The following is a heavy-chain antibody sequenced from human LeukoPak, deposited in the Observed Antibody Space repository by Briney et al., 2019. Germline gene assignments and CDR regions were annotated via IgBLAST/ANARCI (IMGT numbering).Heavy chain of an antibody. CDR1: GGTFSSYA. D-gene: IGHD6-6*01. CDR2: IIPIFGTA. CDR3: ARDALAARPDYYYGMDV. J-gene: IGHJ6*02. V-gene: IGHV1-69*13. Sequence: SVKVSCKASGGTFSSYAISWVRQAPGQGLEWMGGIIPIFGTANYAQKFQGRVTITADESTSTAYMELSSLRSEDTAVYYSARDALAARPDYYYGMDVWGQGTTVTVSS.